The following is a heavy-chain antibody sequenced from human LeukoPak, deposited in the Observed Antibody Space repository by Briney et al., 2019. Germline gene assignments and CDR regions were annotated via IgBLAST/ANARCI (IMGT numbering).Heavy chain of an antibody. D-gene: IGHD5-12*01. Sequence: SGGSLRLSCAASGFTFSSYAMSWVRRAPGKGPEWVSGISGSGGNTYYADSVKGRFTISRDNSQNTLYLQMNTLRAEDTAVYYCAKVVSGYHFDYWGQETLVTVSS. CDR2: ISGSGGNT. CDR1: GFTFSSYA. V-gene: IGHV3-23*01. J-gene: IGHJ4*02. CDR3: AKVVSGYHFDY.